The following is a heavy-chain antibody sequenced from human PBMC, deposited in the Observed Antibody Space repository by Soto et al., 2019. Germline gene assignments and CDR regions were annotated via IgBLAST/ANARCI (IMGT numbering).Heavy chain of an antibody. Sequence: GGSLRLSCAASGFTFSSYAMHWVRQAPGKGLEWVAVISYDGSNKYYADSVKGRFTISRDNSKNTLYLQMNSLRAEDTAVYYCARDLYDLWSRDPGPDYWGQGTLVTVYS. D-gene: IGHD3-3*01. CDR3: ARDLYDLWSRDPGPDY. CDR1: GFTFSSYA. V-gene: IGHV3-30-3*01. J-gene: IGHJ4*02. CDR2: ISYDGSNK.